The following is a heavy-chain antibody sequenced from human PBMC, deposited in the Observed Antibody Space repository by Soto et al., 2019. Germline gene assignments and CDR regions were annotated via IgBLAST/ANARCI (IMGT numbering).Heavy chain of an antibody. J-gene: IGHJ6*02. CDR1: GFTFSSYW. Sequence: LRLSCAASGFTFSSYWMSWVRQAPGKGLEWVANIKQDGSEKYYVDSVKGRFTISRDNAKNSLYLQMNSLRAEDTAVYYCARVARTKGNYYYYGMDVWGQGTTVTAP. D-gene: IGHD3-10*01. V-gene: IGHV3-7*03. CDR2: IKQDGSEK. CDR3: ARVARTKGNYYYYGMDV.